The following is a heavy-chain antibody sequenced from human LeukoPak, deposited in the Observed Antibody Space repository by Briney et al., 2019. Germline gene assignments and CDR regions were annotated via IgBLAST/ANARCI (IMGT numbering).Heavy chain of an antibody. V-gene: IGHV4-38-2*02. CDR3: AREPYYGSGSYGPIGY. J-gene: IGHJ4*02. D-gene: IGHD3-10*01. CDR2: IYHSGST. Sequence: SETLSLTCTVSGYSISSGYYWGWIRQPPGKGLEWIGSIYHSGSTYYNPSLKSRVTISVDTSKNQFSLKLSSVTAAVTAVYYCAREPYYGSGSYGPIGYWGQETLVTVSS. CDR1: GYSISSGYY.